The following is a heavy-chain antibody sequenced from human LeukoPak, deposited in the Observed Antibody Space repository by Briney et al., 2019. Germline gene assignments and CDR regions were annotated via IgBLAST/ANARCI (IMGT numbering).Heavy chain of an antibody. V-gene: IGHV1-69*04. J-gene: IGHJ6*02. CDR2: IIPIFGIA. Sequence: ASVKVSCKASGGTFSSYAISWVRQAPGQGLEWMGRIIPIFGIANYAQKFQGRVTITADKSTSTAYMELSSLRSEDTAVYYCARSRTTVGPGAYSSYGMDVWGQGTTVTVSS. CDR1: GGTFSSYA. CDR3: ARSRTTVGPGAYSSYGMDV. D-gene: IGHD4-23*01.